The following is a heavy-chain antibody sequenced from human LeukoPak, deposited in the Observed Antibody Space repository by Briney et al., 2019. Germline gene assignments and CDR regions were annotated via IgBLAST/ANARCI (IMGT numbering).Heavy chain of an antibody. D-gene: IGHD3-22*01. Sequence: GESLKISCKGFGYNFTTHWIGWVRQMPGKGLEWMGIIYVGDSDTRYSPSFQGQVTISADRSISTAYLQWSSLKASDTAIYYCARQTQYHYHSIALGYFDLWGRGTLVTVSS. J-gene: IGHJ2*01. CDR2: IYVGDSDT. CDR1: GYNFTTHW. CDR3: ARQTQYHYHSIALGYFDL. V-gene: IGHV5-51*01.